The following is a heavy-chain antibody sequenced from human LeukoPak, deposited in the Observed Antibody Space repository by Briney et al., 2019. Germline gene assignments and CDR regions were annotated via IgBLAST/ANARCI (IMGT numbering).Heavy chain of an antibody. V-gene: IGHV3-48*01. CDR1: GFTFSSYS. CDR3: ARDANYYGSGSYDY. Sequence: GGSLRLSCAASGFTFSSYSMNWVRQAPGKGLEWVSYISSTSSTIFYADSVKGRFTISRDNAKNSLYLHMNSLRAEDTAVYYCARDANYYGSGSYDYWGQGTLVTVSS. CDR2: ISSTSSTI. J-gene: IGHJ4*02. D-gene: IGHD3-10*01.